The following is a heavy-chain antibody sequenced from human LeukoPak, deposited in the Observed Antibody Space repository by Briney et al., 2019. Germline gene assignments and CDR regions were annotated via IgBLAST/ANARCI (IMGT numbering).Heavy chain of an antibody. CDR2: ISYDGSDK. Sequence: GGSLRLSCAASGFTFSSYAMYWVRQAPGKGLEWVAVISYDGSDKFYADSVKGRFTISRDSSKNTLYPQMNSLRPEDTAVYYCARARPSMWIDYWGQGTLVTVSS. J-gene: IGHJ4*02. D-gene: IGHD5-12*01. V-gene: IGHV3-30*04. CDR1: GFTFSSYA. CDR3: ARARPSMWIDY.